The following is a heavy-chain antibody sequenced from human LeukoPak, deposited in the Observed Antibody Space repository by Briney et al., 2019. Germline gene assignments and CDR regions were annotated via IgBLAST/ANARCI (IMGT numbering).Heavy chain of an antibody. CDR2: IRYDGSNK. Sequence: QPGRSLRLSCVASGFIFSSYGMHCVRQAPGKGLEWVAVIRYDGSNKYYADSVKGRFTISRDNSKNTLYLQMKRLRAEDTAVYYCARALPRTPGYYYGMDVWGKGTTVTVSS. CDR1: GFIFSSYG. J-gene: IGHJ6*04. D-gene: IGHD4-23*01. V-gene: IGHV3-33*01. CDR3: ARALPRTPGYYYGMDV.